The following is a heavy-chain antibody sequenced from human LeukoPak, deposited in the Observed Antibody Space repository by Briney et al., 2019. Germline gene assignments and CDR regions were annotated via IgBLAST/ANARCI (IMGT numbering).Heavy chain of an antibody. CDR2: ISYDGSNK. V-gene: IGHV3-30*18. CDR3: AKANIVRGVDYYMDV. D-gene: IGHD3-10*01. J-gene: IGHJ6*03. CDR1: GFTFSSYG. Sequence: PGGSLRLSCAASGFTFSSYGMHWVRQAPGKGLEWVAVISYDGSNKYYADSVKGRFTISRDNSKNTLYLQMNSLRAEDTAVYYCAKANIVRGVDYYMDVWGKGTTVTVSS.